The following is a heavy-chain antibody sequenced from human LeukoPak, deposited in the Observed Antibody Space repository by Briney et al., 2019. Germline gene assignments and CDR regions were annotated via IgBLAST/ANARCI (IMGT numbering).Heavy chain of an antibody. CDR3: ARDHRSHQSGSYYRGKRSGFDY. D-gene: IGHD1-26*01. J-gene: IGHJ4*02. V-gene: IGHV4-34*01. CDR1: VGSFSVYY. Sequence: SEALSLTCALYVGSFSVYYGSWMPETPGRGGWCGGEVNHRVGTHYNPSLKSRVTISVDTSNNQFSLMLSSGNAADTAVYYCARDHRSHQSGSYYRGKRSGFDYWGQGTLVTVSS. CDR2: VNHRVGT.